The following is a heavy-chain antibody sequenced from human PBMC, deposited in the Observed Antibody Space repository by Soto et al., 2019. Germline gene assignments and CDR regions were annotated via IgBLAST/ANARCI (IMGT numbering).Heavy chain of an antibody. D-gene: IGHD6-13*01. CDR2: MNPINGAA. CDR1: GYDFTAYD. V-gene: IGHV1-8*02. CDR3: GRGPSPRAPAGGTPYYYAMDV. J-gene: IGHJ6*02. Sequence: ASVKVSCKASGYDFTAYDINWVRQASGQGLEWMGWMNPINGAAGSARRFQGRISMTRNTATGTAYLELTSLRSDDSAVYYCGRGPSPRAPAGGTPYYYAMDVWGQGTTVTVSS.